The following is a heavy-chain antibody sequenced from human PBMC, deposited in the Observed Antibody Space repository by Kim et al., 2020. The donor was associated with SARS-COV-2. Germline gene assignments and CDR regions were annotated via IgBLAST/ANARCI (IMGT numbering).Heavy chain of an antibody. Sequence: GGSLRLSCAASGFTFSDYYMSWIRQAPGKGLEWVSYISSSSSYTNYADSVKGRFTISRDNAKNSLYLQMNSLRAEDTAVYYCARVGYDYVWGSYRDYYYYDGMDVWGQGTTVPVSS. D-gene: IGHD3-16*02. CDR2: ISSSSSYT. V-gene: IGHV3-11*05. CDR3: ARVGYDYVWGSYRDYYYYDGMDV. CDR1: GFTFSDYY. J-gene: IGHJ6*02.